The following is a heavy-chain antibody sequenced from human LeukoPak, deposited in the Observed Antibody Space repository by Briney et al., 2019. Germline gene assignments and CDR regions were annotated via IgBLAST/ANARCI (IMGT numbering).Heavy chain of an antibody. V-gene: IGHV1-3*04. D-gene: IGHD3-22*01. J-gene: IGHJ1*01. Sequence: ASVKVSCKTSGYTFSNYGMHWVRQAPRQSLEWMGWINTGNGNTKSSQKFQDRVALTRDTSASTAYMELNSLSSEDTAVYYCARVPLSDSSGHYYPHWGQGTLVTVSS. CDR2: INTGNGNT. CDR3: ARVPLSDSSGHYYPH. CDR1: GYTFSNYG.